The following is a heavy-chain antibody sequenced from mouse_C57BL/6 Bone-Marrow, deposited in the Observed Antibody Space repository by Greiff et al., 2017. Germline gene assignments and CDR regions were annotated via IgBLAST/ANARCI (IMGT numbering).Heavy chain of an antibody. J-gene: IGHJ4*01. CDR1: GFSLTSYA. CDR2: IWTGGGT. CDR3: ARIGYYGSYAMDY. D-gene: IGHD1-1*01. V-gene: IGHV2-9-1*01. Sequence: VKLMESGPGLVAPSQSLSITCTVSGFSLTSYAISWVRQPPGKGLEWLGVIWTGGGTNYNSAPKSRLSISKDNSKSQVFLKMNSLQTDDTARYYCARIGYYGSYAMDYWGQGTSVTVSS.